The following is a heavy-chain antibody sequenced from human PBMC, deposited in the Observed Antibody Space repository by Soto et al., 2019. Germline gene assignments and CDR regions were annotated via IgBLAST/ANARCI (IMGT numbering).Heavy chain of an antibody. V-gene: IGHV3-53*01. J-gene: IGHJ6*02. CDR3: ARFFLARSGMDV. Sequence: GGSLRLSCAASGFTVSINYMSWVRQAPGKGLEWVSVIYSGGSTYYADSVKGRFTISRDNSKNTLYLQMNSLRAEDTAVYYCARFFLARSGMDVWGQGTTVTVSS. CDR2: IYSGGST. CDR1: GFTVSINY.